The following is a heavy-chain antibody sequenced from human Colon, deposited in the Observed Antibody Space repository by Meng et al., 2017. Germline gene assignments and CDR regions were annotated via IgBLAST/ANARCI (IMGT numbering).Heavy chain of an antibody. CDR3: ARGRQETSSSMTRLLDQ. Sequence: SQTLSLTCAISGDSVSSNSASWNWIRQSPSRGLEWLGRTYYRSKWYNASSESVKSRISFNADTSKNQFSLQLNSVTHEDTAVYYCARGRQETSSSMTRLLDQWGQGNQV. D-gene: IGHD6-6*01. CDR2: TYYRSKWYN. V-gene: IGHV6-1*01. J-gene: IGHJ4*01. CDR1: GDSVSSNSAS.